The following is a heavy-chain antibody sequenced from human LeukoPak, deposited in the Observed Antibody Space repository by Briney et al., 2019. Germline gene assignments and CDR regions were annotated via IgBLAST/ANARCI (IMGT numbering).Heavy chain of an antibody. V-gene: IGHV3-48*01. CDR1: GFTFSSYS. Sequence: GGSLRLSCAASGFTFSSYSMNWVRQAPGKGLEWVSYISSRSSTIYYADSVKGRFTISRDNARNSLYLQMNSLRAEDTAVYYCARDHTPGGSSWYGWGRGTLVTVSS. D-gene: IGHD6-13*01. CDR3: ARDHTPGGSSWYG. J-gene: IGHJ4*02. CDR2: ISSRSSTI.